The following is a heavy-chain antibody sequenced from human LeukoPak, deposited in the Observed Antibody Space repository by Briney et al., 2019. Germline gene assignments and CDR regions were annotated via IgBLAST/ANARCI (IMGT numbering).Heavy chain of an antibody. D-gene: IGHD3-22*01. CDR3: ARSDSYYDSSGYSFNFDY. J-gene: IGHJ4*02. CDR2: MNPNSGYT. V-gene: IGHV1-8*03. Sequence: GASVKVSCKASGYTFISHDINWVRQATGQGVEWMGWMNPNSGYTGYAQKFQGRVTITRNTSITTAYMELSSLRSEDTAVYYCARSDSYYDSSGYSFNFDYWGQGTLVTVSS. CDR1: GYTFISHD.